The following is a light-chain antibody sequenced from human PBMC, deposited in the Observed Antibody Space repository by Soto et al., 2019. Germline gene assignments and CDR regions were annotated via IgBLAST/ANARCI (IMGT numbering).Light chain of an antibody. J-gene: IGKJ4*01. CDR1: QTLVNSDGTTF. CDR2: EVS. V-gene: IGKV2D-29*01. CDR3: MQAIEVPLT. Sequence: DILMTPAPLSLSVTPGQPASITCRSSQTLVNSDGTTFLYWYVQKPGQPPQLLMDEVSNRFSGVPDRFSGGGSGTDFTLKISRVEAEDVGIYYCMQAIEVPLTFGGGTKVEIK.